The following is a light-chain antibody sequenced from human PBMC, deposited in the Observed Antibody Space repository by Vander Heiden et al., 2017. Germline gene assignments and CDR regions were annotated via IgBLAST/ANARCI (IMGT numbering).Light chain of an antibody. Sequence: DIQMTQSPSSLSASVGDRVTITCRASQSISRYLNWYQQKTGKAPKPLIDVLSSLQSGVPSRFSGSRSGTDFTLPISSLQPEDFATYYCQQSYSTPPWTFGQGTKVEIK. CDR2: VLS. CDR1: QSISRY. V-gene: IGKV1-39*01. CDR3: QQSYSTPPWT. J-gene: IGKJ1*01.